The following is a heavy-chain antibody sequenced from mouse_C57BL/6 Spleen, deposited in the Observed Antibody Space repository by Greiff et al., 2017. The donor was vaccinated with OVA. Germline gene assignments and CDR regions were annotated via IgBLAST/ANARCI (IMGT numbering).Heavy chain of an antibody. D-gene: IGHD1-1*01. Sequence: ESGPGLVKPSQSLSLTCSVTGYSITSGYYWNWIRQFPGNKLEWMGSISYDGSNNYNPSLKNRISITRATSKNQFFLKLNAVTIEDTATYYCARDRGHYYGSSYVGAMDDWGQGTSVTVSS. CDR2: ISYDGSN. J-gene: IGHJ4*01. CDR3: ARDRGHYYGSSYVGAMDD. CDR1: GYSITSGYY. V-gene: IGHV3-6*01.